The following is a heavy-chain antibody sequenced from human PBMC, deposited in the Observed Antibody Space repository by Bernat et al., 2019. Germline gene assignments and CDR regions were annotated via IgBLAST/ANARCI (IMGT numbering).Heavy chain of an antibody. Sequence: EVHLVESGGGLVQPGQSLRLSCSGSGFTFDDYGMNWVRQAPGKGLEWVGFIRNLAYGGTPEYAASVKGRFNISRDDSKSIVYLQMNSLKTEDTAVYYCTRVFGYYYHYLDVWGKGTTVTVSS. CDR2: IRNLAYGGTP. D-gene: IGHD3-10*01. V-gene: IGHV3-49*04. CDR1: GFTFDDYG. J-gene: IGHJ6*03. CDR3: TRVFGYYYHYLDV.